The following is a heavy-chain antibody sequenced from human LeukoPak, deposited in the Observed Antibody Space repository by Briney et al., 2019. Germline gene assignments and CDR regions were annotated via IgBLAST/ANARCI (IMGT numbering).Heavy chain of an antibody. D-gene: IGHD1-26*01. Sequence: GGSLRLSCAASGFTFSTYAMTWVRQAPGKGLEWVSVTSGSGGATYAADSVKGRFTISRDNSKNTLYLQVNSLRAEDTAVYYCAKTTGGSYFDAFDIWGQGTMVVVSS. CDR2: TSGSGGAT. J-gene: IGHJ3*02. CDR1: GFTFSTYA. CDR3: AKTTGGSYFDAFDI. V-gene: IGHV3-23*01.